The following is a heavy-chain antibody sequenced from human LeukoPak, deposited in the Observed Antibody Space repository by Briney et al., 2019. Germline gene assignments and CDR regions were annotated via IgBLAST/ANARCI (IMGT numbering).Heavy chain of an antibody. V-gene: IGHV3-48*04. J-gene: IGHJ3*02. D-gene: IGHD5-18*01. CDR1: GFTFSSYS. CDR3: ARLILRGYSYGSHAFDI. Sequence: GGSLRLSRAASGFTFSSYSMNWVRQAPGKGLEWVSYISSSSSTIYYADSVKGRFTISRDNAKNSLYLQMNSLRAEDTAVYYCARLILRGYSYGSHAFDIWGQGTMVTVSS. CDR2: ISSSSSTI.